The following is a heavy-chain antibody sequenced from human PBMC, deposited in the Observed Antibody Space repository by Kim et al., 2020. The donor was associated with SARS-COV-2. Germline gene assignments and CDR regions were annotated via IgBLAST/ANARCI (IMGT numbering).Heavy chain of an antibody. V-gene: IGHV1-69*13. CDR3: ASAGNSMLFDY. Sequence: SVKVSCKASGGTFSSYAISWVRQALGQGLEWMGGIIPIFGTANYAQRFQGRVTITADESTSTAYMELSSLRSEDTAVYYCASAGNSMLFDYWGQGTLVTVSS. CDR1: GGTFSSYA. D-gene: IGHD6-13*01. CDR2: IIPIFGTA. J-gene: IGHJ4*02.